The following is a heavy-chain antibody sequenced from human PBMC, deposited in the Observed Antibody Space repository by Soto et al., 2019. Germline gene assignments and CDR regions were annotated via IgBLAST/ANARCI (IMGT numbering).Heavy chain of an antibody. D-gene: IGHD3-10*01. CDR1: GFTFSSYG. CDR2: IWYDGSNK. V-gene: IGHV3-33*01. J-gene: IGHJ5*02. Sequence: QVQLVESGGGVVQPGRSLRLSCAASGFTFSSYGMHWVHQAPGKGLEWVAVIWYDGSNKYYADSVKGRFTISRDNSKNTLYLQMNSLRAEDSAVYYCARDREFYYYGSRSYPYDPWGQGTLVTVSS. CDR3: ARDREFYYYGSRSYPYDP.